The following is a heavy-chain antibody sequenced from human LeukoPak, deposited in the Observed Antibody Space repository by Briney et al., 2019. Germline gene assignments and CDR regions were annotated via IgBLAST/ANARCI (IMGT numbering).Heavy chain of an antibody. CDR3: ARHSKRGSDVSTGILY. V-gene: IGHV3-30-3*01. Sequence: GGSLRLSCAASGFTFSNYAMHWVRQAPDKGLEWVAVISYDGSNKYYADSVKGRFTISRDNSNNTLYLQLNSLRAEDTALYYCARHSKRGSDVSTGILYWGQGTRVIVSS. D-gene: IGHD3-9*01. J-gene: IGHJ4*02. CDR2: ISYDGSNK. CDR1: GFTFSNYA.